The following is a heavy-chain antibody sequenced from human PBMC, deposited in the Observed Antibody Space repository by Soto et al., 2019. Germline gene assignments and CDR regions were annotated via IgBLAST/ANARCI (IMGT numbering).Heavy chain of an antibody. CDR1: GGTFSSYT. CDR2: ICPILGIA. J-gene: IGHJ6*03. V-gene: IGHV1-69*08. Sequence: VPLVQSGAELRKPGSSVKVSCKASGGTFSSYTISWVRQAPGQGLEWMGRICPILGIANYAQKFQGRVTITAEQATSTDYMELSSLSSEDTAVYYCARDISGYSNCLMPAPKYYMYVLRKETTVTVS. D-gene: IGHD4-4*01. CDR3: ARDISGYSNCLMPAPKYYMYV.